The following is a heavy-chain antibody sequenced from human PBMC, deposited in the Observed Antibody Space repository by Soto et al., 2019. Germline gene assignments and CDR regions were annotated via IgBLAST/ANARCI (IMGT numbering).Heavy chain of an antibody. CDR3: ASSTPNCSVGSCYSPSDNRFDP. D-gene: IGHD2-15*01. Sequence: SETLSLTCTVSGGSISSGDYYWSWIRQPPGKGLEWIGYIYYSGSTYYNPSLKSRVTISVDTSKNQFSLKLSSVTAADTAVYYCASSTPNCSVGSCYSPSDNRFDPWGQGTLVTVSS. J-gene: IGHJ5*02. CDR2: IYYSGST. CDR1: GGSISSGDYY. V-gene: IGHV4-30-4*01.